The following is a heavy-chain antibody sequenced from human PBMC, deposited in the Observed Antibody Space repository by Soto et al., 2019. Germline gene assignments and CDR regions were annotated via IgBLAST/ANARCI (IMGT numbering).Heavy chain of an antibody. CDR1: GYTFTSYA. CDR3: ARQAARTGPNWFDP. Sequence: ASVKVSCKASGYTFTSYAMHWVRQAPGQRLEWMGWINAGNGNTKYSQKFQGRVTITRDTSASTAYMELSSLRSEDTAVYYCARQAARTGPNWFDPWGQGTLVTVSS. V-gene: IGHV1-3*01. J-gene: IGHJ5*02. D-gene: IGHD6-6*01. CDR2: INAGNGNT.